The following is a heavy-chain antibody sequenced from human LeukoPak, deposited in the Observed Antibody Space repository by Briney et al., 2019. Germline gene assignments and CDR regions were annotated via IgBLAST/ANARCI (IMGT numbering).Heavy chain of an antibody. D-gene: IGHD6-19*01. J-gene: IGHJ6*02. CDR3: ARDWLGKGQDYGMDV. Sequence: PSETLSLTCNVSPGSITGYYFTWIRQPPGKGLEWIGYIYYSGSTNYNPSLKSRVTISVDTSKNQFSLKLSSVTAADTAVYYCARDWLGKGQDYGMDVWGQGTTVTVSS. V-gene: IGHV4-59*01. CDR1: PGSITGYY. CDR2: IYYSGST.